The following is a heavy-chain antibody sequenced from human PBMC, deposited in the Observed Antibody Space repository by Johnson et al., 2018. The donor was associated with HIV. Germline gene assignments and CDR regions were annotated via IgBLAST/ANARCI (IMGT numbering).Heavy chain of an antibody. Sequence: VQLVESGGGLVQPDGSLKLSCAASGFTVSSNYMSWVHQAPGKGLEWVSVIYSGGSTYYADSVKGRFTISRDNSKNTLYLQMNSLRAEDTAVYYCARDGVAGTSGDIWGQGTMVTVSS. J-gene: IGHJ3*02. V-gene: IGHV3-66*02. CDR1: GFTVSSNY. CDR3: ARDGVAGTSGDI. CDR2: IYSGGST. D-gene: IGHD6-19*01.